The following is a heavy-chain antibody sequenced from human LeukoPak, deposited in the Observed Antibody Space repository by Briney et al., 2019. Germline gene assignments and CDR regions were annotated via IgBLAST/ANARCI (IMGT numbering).Heavy chain of an antibody. D-gene: IGHD4-23*01. Sequence: GESLRLSCAASGFTFSSYEMNWVRQAPGKGLEWVSYISSSGSTIYYADSVKGRFTICRDNGNHSLYLQMNSRRGEDTAVYYCARDVLGGYWGQGTLVTVSS. CDR3: ARDVLGGY. J-gene: IGHJ4*02. CDR1: GFTFSSYE. V-gene: IGHV3-48*03. CDR2: ISSSGSTI.